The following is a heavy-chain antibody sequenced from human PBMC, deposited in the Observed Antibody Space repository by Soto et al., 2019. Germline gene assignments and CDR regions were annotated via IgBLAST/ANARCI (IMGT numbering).Heavy chain of an antibody. CDR1: GGSIRSYY. Sequence: SETLSLTCTVSGGSIRSYYWTWIQQPPGKGLEWLGYIFYSGSTFYNPSLKSRVTISIHTSKSQFSLQLTSVTAADTAVHYCARGAADTAMVDSWGQGTLVTVSS. V-gene: IGHV4-59*01. CDR2: IFYSGST. D-gene: IGHD5-18*01. CDR3: ARGAADTAMVDS. J-gene: IGHJ4*02.